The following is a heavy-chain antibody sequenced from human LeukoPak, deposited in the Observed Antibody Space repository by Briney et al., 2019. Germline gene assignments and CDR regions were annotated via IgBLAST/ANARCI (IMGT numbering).Heavy chain of an antibody. CDR1: GYTFTDHY. CDR3: ARGRNSGSRTYYFDY. D-gene: IGHD1-26*01. Sequence: GASAKVSCKASGYTFTDHYLHWVRQAPGQGLEWLAWISPNSGGTNYAQKLQGRVTLTRDTSISTAYMELSRLRSDDTAVYYCARGRNSGSRTYYFDYWGQGTLVTVSS. CDR2: ISPNSGGT. V-gene: IGHV1-2*02. J-gene: IGHJ4*02.